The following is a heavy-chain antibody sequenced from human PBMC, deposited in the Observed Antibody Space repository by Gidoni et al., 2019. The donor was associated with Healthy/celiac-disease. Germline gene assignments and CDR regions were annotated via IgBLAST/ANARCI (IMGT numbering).Heavy chain of an antibody. Sequence: QVQLVEPGGGVVQPGRSLRLSCAASGFTFRSYAMHWVRQAPGKGLEWVAVISYDGSNKYYADSVKGRFTISRDNSKNTLYLQMNSLRAEDTAVYYCARDLRGATGIPGYYWGQGTLVTVSS. CDR1: GFTFRSYA. CDR2: ISYDGSNK. D-gene: IGHD1-26*01. V-gene: IGHV3-30-3*01. CDR3: ARDLRGATGIPGYY. J-gene: IGHJ4*02.